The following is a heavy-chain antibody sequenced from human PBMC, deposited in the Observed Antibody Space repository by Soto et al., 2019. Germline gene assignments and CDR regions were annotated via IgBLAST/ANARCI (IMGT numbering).Heavy chain of an antibody. J-gene: IGHJ4*02. V-gene: IGHV4-30-2*01. Sequence: SETLSLTCLVSGGSIINGNYSWTWIRQPPGKALEWIGYIYHSGSTYYNPSLRSRVTLSVDRSKNQFSLNMKSMTAADTAVYYCASRFVDSATGYFDRWGQGTLVTVSS. CDR2: IYHSGST. D-gene: IGHD5-12*01. CDR3: ASRFVDSATGYFDR. CDR1: GGSIINGNYS.